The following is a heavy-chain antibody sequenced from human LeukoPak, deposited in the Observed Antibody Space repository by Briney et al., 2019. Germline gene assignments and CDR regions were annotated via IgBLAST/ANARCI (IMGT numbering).Heavy chain of an antibody. Sequence: ASVKVSCKASGYTFTTYAMNWVRQAPGQGLEWMGWINTKSVNPTYAQGFAGRFVFSLDTSVSTAYLQISSLKAEDTAVYYCASGPSYSGSNEYFDSWGQGTLVTVSS. CDR1: GYTFTTYA. J-gene: IGHJ4*02. V-gene: IGHV7-4-1*02. CDR3: ASGPSYSGSNEYFDS. CDR2: INTKSVNP. D-gene: IGHD1-26*01.